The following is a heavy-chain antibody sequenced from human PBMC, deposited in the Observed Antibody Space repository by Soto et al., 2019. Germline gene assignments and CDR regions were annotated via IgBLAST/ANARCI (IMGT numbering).Heavy chain of an antibody. V-gene: IGHV3-23*01. CDR1: GFTFSSYA. D-gene: IGHD1-26*01. J-gene: IGHJ4*02. Sequence: EVQVLESGGGLVQPGGSLRLSCAASGFTFSSYAMRWVRQAPGKGLEWVSAISGSGGSTYYADSVKGRFTISRDNSKNTLYLQMNSLRAEDTAVYYCARRGSGSYYDYWGPGTLVTVSS. CDR2: ISGSGGST. CDR3: ARRGSGSYYDY.